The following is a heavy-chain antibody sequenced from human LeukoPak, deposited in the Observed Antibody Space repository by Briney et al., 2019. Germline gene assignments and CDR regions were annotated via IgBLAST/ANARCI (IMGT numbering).Heavy chain of an antibody. D-gene: IGHD6-6*01. CDR3: ATRSLH. CDR2: IGQDGTEK. Sequence: GGSLRLSCAASGFTFSGYWMSWVRQAPGRGLEWVANIGQDGTEKYYVDSVKGRFTISRDNAKNSLYLQTDSLRAEDTAVYYCATRSLHWGQGTLVTVSS. J-gene: IGHJ4*02. V-gene: IGHV3-7*01. CDR1: GFTFSGYW.